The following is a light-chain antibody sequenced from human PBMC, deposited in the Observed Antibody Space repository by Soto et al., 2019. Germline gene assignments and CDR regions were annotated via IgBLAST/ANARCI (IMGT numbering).Light chain of an antibody. CDR3: QQYGSSPWT. V-gene: IGKV3-20*01. CDR2: DAS. J-gene: IGKJ1*01. CDR1: QSLSNNY. Sequence: EIVLTQSPGTLSLSPGERATLSCRASQSLSNNYLAWYQQKPGQAPRLLIYDASSRATGIPDRFSGSGSGTDFTLSMSRLEPEDYAVYYCQQYGSSPWTFGQGTKVEIK.